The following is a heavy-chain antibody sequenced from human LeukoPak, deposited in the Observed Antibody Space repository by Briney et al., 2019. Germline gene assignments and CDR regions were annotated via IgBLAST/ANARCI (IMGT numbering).Heavy chain of an antibody. V-gene: IGHV3-7*01. CDR1: GFTFSSYW. Sequence: GGSLRLSCAASGFTFSSYWMSWVRQAPGKGLEWVANIKQDGSEKYYVDSVKGRFTISRGNSKNTLYLQMNSLRAEDTAVYYCARDPPGRGYFDYWGQGTLVTVSS. CDR3: ARDPPGRGYFDY. J-gene: IGHJ4*02. CDR2: IKQDGSEK.